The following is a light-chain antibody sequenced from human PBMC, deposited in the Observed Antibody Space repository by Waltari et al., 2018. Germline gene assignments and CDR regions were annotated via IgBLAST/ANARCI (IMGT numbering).Light chain of an antibody. Sequence: QSALTQPPSASGSPGQSVTISCTGTSSDDYVSWYQQHPGTAPKLIVYEVTHRPSGVPDRFSGSKSGNTASLTVSGLQAEDEADYYCSSYAGSYVVFGGGTKLTVL. CDR3: SSYAGSYVV. CDR2: EVT. J-gene: IGLJ2*01. V-gene: IGLV2-8*01. CDR1: SSDDY.